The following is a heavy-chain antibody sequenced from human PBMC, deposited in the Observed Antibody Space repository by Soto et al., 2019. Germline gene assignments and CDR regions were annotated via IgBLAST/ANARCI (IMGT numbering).Heavy chain of an antibody. CDR1: GFTFSSYA. CDR2: ISVSGGST. V-gene: IGHV3-23*01. Sequence: EVQLLESGGGLVQPGGSLRLSCAASGFTFSSYAMSWVRQAPGKGLEWVSAISVSGGSTYYADSVKGRFTISRDNSKNTLYLQMNSLRAEDTAVYYCAKLRSAMVRGVIIEKYYFRHPVQNWGLGTLVTVSS. D-gene: IGHD3-10*01. CDR3: AKLRSAMVRGVIIEKYYFRHPVQN. J-gene: IGHJ4*02.